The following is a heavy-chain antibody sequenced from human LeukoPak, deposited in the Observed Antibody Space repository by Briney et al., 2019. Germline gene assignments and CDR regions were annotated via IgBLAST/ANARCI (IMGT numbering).Heavy chain of an antibody. CDR1: GFTLDDYA. Sequence: GGSLRLSCAASGFTLDDYAMHWVRQAPGKGLEWVSGISWNSGSIGYADSVKGRFTISRDNAKNSLYLQMNSLRAEDMALYYCAKGRGYSYGYDAFGIWGQGTMVTVSS. D-gene: IGHD5-18*01. V-gene: IGHV3-9*03. CDR3: AKGRGYSYGYDAFGI. J-gene: IGHJ3*02. CDR2: ISWNSGSI.